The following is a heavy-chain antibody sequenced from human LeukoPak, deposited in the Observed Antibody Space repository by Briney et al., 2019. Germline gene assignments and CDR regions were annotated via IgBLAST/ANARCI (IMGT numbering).Heavy chain of an antibody. Sequence: SETLSLTCTVSGGSISSYYWSWIRQPPGKGLEWIGYIYYSGSTNYNPSLKSRVTISVDTSKNQFSLKLSSVTAADTAVYYCAKIAVAGFDAFDIWGQGTMVTVSS. J-gene: IGHJ3*02. CDR1: GGSISSYY. CDR3: AKIAVAGFDAFDI. D-gene: IGHD6-19*01. V-gene: IGHV4-59*01. CDR2: IYYSGST.